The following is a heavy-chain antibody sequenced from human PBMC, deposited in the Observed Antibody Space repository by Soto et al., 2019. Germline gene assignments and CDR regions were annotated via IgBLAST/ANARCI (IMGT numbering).Heavy chain of an antibody. J-gene: IGHJ6*03. CDR3: ARQGEITVTDYYYYYMDV. Sequence: PSETLSLTCTVSGGSISSSSYYWGWIRQPPGKGLEWIGSIYYSGSTYYNPSLKSRVTISVDTSKNQFSLKLSSVTAADTAVYYCARQGEITVTDYYYYYMDVWGKGTTVTVSS. CDR1: GGSISSSSYY. D-gene: IGHD4-17*01. V-gene: IGHV4-39*01. CDR2: IYYSGST.